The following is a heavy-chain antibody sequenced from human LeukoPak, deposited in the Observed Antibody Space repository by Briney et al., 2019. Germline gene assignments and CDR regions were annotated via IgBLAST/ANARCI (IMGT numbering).Heavy chain of an antibody. CDR2: IYHSGST. CDR3: ARERSPLWFGELNAAFDY. Sequence: PSETLSLTCTVSGYSISSGYYWGWIRQPPGKGLEWIGSIYHSGSTYYNPSLKSRVTISVDTSKNQFSLKLSSVTAADTVVYYCARERSPLWFGELNAAFDYWGQGTLVTVSS. CDR1: GYSISSGYY. J-gene: IGHJ4*02. V-gene: IGHV4-38-2*02. D-gene: IGHD3-10*01.